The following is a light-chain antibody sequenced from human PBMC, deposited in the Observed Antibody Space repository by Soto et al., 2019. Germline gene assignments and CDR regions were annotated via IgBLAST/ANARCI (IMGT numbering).Light chain of an antibody. CDR2: DVS. CDR3: TSYTSSITYV. Sequence: QSALTQPASVSGSPAQSIPISCTGTSSDVGGYNYVSWYQQHPGKAPKLMIYDVSNRPSGVSSRFSGSKSGNTASLTISGPQAEDEADYYCTSYTSSITYVFGTGTKVTVL. CDR1: SSDVGGYNY. V-gene: IGLV2-14*01. J-gene: IGLJ1*01.